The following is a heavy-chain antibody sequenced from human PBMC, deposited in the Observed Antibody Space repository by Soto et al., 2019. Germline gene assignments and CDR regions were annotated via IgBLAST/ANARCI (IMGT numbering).Heavy chain of an antibody. CDR3: ARESSGWCGHDAFDI. J-gene: IGHJ3*02. D-gene: IGHD6-19*01. V-gene: IGHV3-53*04. CDR2: IYSGGST. CDR1: GFTVSSNY. Sequence: EVQLVESGGGLVQPGGSLRLSCAASGFTVSSNYMSWVRQAPGKGLEWVSVIYSGGSTYYAASVKGRFTISRHNSKNTLYLQMTSLRAEDTAVYYCARESSGWCGHDAFDIWGQGTMVTVSS.